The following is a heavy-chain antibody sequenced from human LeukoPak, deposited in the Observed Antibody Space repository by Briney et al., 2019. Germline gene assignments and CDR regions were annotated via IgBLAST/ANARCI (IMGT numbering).Heavy chain of an antibody. D-gene: IGHD2-8*01. CDR1: GGSFSGYY. CDR3: AKSNGYGLVDI. J-gene: IGHJ3*02. Sequence: SETLSLTCAVYGGSFSGYYWSWIRQPPGKGLEWIGEINHSGSTNYNPSLKSRVTISVDTSKNQFSLKLNSVTAADTAVYYCAKSNGYGLVDIWGRGTMVTVSS. V-gene: IGHV4-34*01. CDR2: INHSGST.